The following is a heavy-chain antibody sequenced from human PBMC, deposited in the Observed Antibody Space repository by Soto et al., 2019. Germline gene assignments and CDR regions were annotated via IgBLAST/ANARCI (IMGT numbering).Heavy chain of an antibody. D-gene: IGHD6-6*01. V-gene: IGHV1-2*02. J-gene: IGHJ4*02. CDR3: ARVGSYSDGSSYPY. Sequence: ASVKVSCKASGYTFTGHDLRWVRQAPGQRLEWMGWIKGNGGATKYARKFQGRVTMTRDTSTTTAYLELNSLRSDDTAVYFCARVGSYSDGSSYPYWGQGTLVTVSS. CDR1: GYTFTGHD. CDR2: IKGNGGAT.